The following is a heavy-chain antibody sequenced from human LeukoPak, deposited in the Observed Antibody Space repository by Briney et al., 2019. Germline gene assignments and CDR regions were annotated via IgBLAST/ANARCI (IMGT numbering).Heavy chain of an antibody. CDR1: GYTFTSYD. V-gene: IGHV1-8*01. Sequence: ASVKASCKASGYTFTSYDINWVRQATGQGLEWMGWMNPNSGNTGYAQKFQGRVTMTRNTSISTAYMELSSLRSEDTAVYYCARVPPDYYGSGSYGGWFDPWGQGTLVTVSS. J-gene: IGHJ5*02. CDR3: ARVPPDYYGSGSYGGWFDP. CDR2: MNPNSGNT. D-gene: IGHD3-10*01.